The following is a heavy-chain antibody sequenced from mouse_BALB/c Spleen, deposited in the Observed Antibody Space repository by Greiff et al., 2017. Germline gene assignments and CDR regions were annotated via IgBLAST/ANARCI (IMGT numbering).Heavy chain of an antibody. CDR2: IDPSNSET. V-gene: IGHV1-69*02. Sequence: VPLQQSGPALVRPGASVPLSCKASGYTFPSYWLHWVQQRPGQGLAWIGMIDPSNSETRLNQKFKDKATLNVDKSSNTAYMQLSSLTSEDSAVYYCARSGGSSYWYFEVWGAGTTVTVSA. D-gene: IGHD1-1*01. CDR1: GYTFPSYW. J-gene: IGHJ1*01. CDR3: ARSGGSSYWYFEV.